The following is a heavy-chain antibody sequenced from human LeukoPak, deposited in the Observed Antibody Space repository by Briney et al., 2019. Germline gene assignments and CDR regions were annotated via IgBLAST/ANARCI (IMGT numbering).Heavy chain of an antibody. V-gene: IGHV4-4*07. CDR2: IYTSGST. D-gene: IGHD4-17*01. Sequence: SETLSLTRTVSGGSISSYYWSWIRQPAAKGLEWIGRIYTSGSTNYNPTLKSRVTMSVDTSKNQFSLKLSSVTAADTAVYHCAGRVPGHDYGDPNWFDPWGQGTLVTVSS. CDR3: AGRVPGHDYGDPNWFDP. CDR1: GGSISSYY. J-gene: IGHJ5*02.